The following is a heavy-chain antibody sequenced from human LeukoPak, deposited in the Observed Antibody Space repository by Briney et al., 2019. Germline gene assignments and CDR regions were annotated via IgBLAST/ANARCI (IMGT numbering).Heavy chain of an antibody. J-gene: IGHJ6*04. Sequence: GGSLRLSCAASGFIFSSYSINWVRQAPGKGLEWVSFISSSSTYIYYADSVKGRFTISRDNAKNSLYLQMNSLRAEDTAVYYCARDRDMVLPPAGLDVWGRGTTVTVSS. CDR3: ARDRDMVLPPAGLDV. V-gene: IGHV3-21*01. CDR2: ISSSSTYI. D-gene: IGHD2-8*01. CDR1: GFIFSSYS.